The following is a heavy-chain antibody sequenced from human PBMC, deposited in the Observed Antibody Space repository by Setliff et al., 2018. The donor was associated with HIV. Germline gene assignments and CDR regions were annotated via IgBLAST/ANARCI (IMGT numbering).Heavy chain of an antibody. D-gene: IGHD6-13*01. CDR2: ITPTGDT. J-gene: IGHJ4*02. CDR3: VTSSSWSSRLNF. V-gene: IGHV4-34*01. CDR1: GGSVSGHY. Sequence: SETLSLTCTVYGGSVSGHYWGWFRQPPGKGLEWIGEITPTGDTNYIPSLKSRVAMSLDTSKNQFSLKVTSVTAADTAVYYCVTSSSWSSRLNFWGQGMLVTVSS.